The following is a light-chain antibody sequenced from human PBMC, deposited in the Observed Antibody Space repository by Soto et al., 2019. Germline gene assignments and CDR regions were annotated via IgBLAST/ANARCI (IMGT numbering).Light chain of an antibody. V-gene: IGLV1-51*01. J-gene: IGLJ1*01. Sequence: QSVLTQPPSVSAAPGQKVTISCSGSSSNIGANPLSWYPQLPATAPKLLIYDDNKRPSGIPDRCSGSKSGTSATLGITGFQTGDEADYYCGSWDSSLSAYVFGTGTKV. CDR2: DDN. CDR3: GSWDSSLSAYV. CDR1: SSNIGANP.